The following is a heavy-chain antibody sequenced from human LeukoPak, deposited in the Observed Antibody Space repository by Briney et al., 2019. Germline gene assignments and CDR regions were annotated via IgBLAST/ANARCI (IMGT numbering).Heavy chain of an antibody. J-gene: IGHJ4*02. CDR3: ARDTLRREVATIFCYYDSSGPIDY. CDR1: GYTFTGYY. CDR2: INPNSGGT. Sequence: ASVKVSCKASGYTFTGYYMHWVRQAPGQGLEWMGWINPNSGGTNYAQKFQGRVTMTRDTSISTAYMELSRLRSDDTAVYYCARDTLRREVATIFCYYDSSGPIDYWGQGTLVTVSS. V-gene: IGHV1-2*02. D-gene: IGHD3-22*01.